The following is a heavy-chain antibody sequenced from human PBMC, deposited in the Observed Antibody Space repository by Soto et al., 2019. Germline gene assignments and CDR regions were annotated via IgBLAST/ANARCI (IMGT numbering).Heavy chain of an antibody. V-gene: IGHV4-34*01. D-gene: IGHD3-9*01. CDR1: GGSFSGYY. CDR3: ARYDILTGYFGHDAFDI. CDR2: INHSGST. J-gene: IGHJ3*02. Sequence: SETLSLTCAVYGGSFSGYYWSWIRQPPGKGLEWIGEINHSGSTNYNPSLKSRVTISVDTSKNQFSLKLSSVTAADTAVYYCARYDILTGYFGHDAFDIWGQGKMVTVSS.